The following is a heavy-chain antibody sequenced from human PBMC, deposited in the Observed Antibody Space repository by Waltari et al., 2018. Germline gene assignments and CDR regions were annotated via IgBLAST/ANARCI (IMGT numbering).Heavy chain of an antibody. Sequence: EVQLLESGGGLVQPGGSLRLSCAASGFTFSSYAMSWVRQAPGKGLEWVSAISGSGGSTYYADSVKGRFTISRDNSKNTLYLQMNSLRADDTVVYYCAKDKTSTIVVVVAATLDYWGQGTLVTVSS. CDR2: ISGSGGST. V-gene: IGHV3-23*01. CDR1: GFTFSSYA. CDR3: AKDKTSTIVVVVAATLDY. J-gene: IGHJ4*02. D-gene: IGHD2-15*01.